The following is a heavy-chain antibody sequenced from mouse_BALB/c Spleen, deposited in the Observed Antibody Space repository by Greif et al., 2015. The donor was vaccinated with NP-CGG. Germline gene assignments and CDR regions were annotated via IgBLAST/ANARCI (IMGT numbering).Heavy chain of an antibody. D-gene: IGHD3-1*01. CDR1: GFTFTDYY. Sequence: EVMLVESGGGLVQPGGSLRLSCATSGFTFTDYYMSWVRQPPGKALEWLGFIRNKANGYTTEYSASVKGRFTISRDNSQSILYLQMNTLRAEDSATYYCARDIRQLGLPSLAYWGQGTLVTVSA. J-gene: IGHJ3*01. CDR3: ARDIRQLGLPSLAY. CDR2: IRNKANGYTT. V-gene: IGHV7-3*02.